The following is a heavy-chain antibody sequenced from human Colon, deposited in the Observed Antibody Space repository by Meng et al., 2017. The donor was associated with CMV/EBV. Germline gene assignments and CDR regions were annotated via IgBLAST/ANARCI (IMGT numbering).Heavy chain of an antibody. CDR1: GYTFTAYY. V-gene: IGHV1-2*02. J-gene: IGHJ5*02. CDR3: ARVGCGTTSCSQGLDP. CDR2: INPNGGGT. Sequence: ASVKVSCKASGYTFTAYYIHWVRQAPGQGLEWIGWINPNGGGTDYARAFEGRVTMTREMSTTTAYLELHRLTPDDTAVYYCARVGCGTTSCSQGLDPWGQGTLVTVSS. D-gene: IGHD2-2*01.